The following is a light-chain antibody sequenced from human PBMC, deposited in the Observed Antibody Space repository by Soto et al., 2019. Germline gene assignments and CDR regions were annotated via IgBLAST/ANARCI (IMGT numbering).Light chain of an antibody. J-gene: IGLJ1*01. Sequence: QSALTQPASVSGSPGQSITISCTGTSSDVGGYNYVSWYQQHPGKAPKLMIYDVSNRPSGVSNRFSGSKSGNMASLTISGLQAEDEADYYCSSYTSSSTLVFGTWTKVTVL. V-gene: IGLV2-14*01. CDR3: SSYTSSSTLV. CDR2: DVS. CDR1: SSDVGGYNY.